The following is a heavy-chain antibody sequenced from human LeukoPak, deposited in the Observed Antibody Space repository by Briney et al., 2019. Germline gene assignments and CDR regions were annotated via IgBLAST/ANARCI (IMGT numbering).Heavy chain of an antibody. V-gene: IGHV4-39*07. CDR1: DDSISSSSYY. J-gene: IGHJ4*02. D-gene: IGHD6-13*01. CDR3: ARDSIAAAGTDY. Sequence: SETLSLTCTVSDDSISSSSYYWGWIRQPPGKGLEWIGSIYYSGSTSYNPSLKSRVTMSVDTSKNQFSLKVSSVTAADTAVYYCARDSIAAAGTDYWGQGTLVTVSS. CDR2: IYYSGST.